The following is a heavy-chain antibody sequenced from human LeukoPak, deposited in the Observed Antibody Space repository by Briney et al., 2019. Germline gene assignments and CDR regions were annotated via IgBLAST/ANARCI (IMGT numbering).Heavy chain of an antibody. CDR3: ARDHRYYYDSSGHLDY. CDR1: GGTFSSYA. D-gene: IGHD3-22*01. CDR2: IIPIFGTA. Sequence: ASVKVSCKASGGTFSSYATSWVRQAPGQGLEWMGGIIPIFGTANYAQKFQGRVTITADESTSTAYMELSSLRSEDTAVYYCARDHRYYYDSSGHLDYWGQGTLVTVSS. V-gene: IGHV1-69*01. J-gene: IGHJ4*02.